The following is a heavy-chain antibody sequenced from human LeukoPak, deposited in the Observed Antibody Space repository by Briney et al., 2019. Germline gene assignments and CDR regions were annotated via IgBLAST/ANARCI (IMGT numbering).Heavy chain of an antibody. CDR1: GFTFSNYA. CDR2: ISYDGSNK. J-gene: IGHJ4*02. CDR3: ARDHLFFDY. Sequence: GGSLRLSCAASGFTFSNYALHWVRQAPGKGLEWVAMISYDGSNKYYADSVKGRFTISRDNSNNTLFLQMSSLRLEDTAVYYCARDHLFFDYWGQGTLVTVSS. V-gene: IGHV3-30-3*01.